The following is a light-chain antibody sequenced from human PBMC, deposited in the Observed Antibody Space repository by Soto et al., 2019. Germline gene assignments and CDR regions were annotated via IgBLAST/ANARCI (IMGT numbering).Light chain of an antibody. V-gene: IGLV1-40*01. CDR3: QSQDGSMSVSV. J-gene: IGLJ3*02. CDR1: NSNIGAGYD. CDR2: GNN. Sequence: QSVLTQPPSVSGAPGQRVTISCTGSNSNIGAGYDVHWYQQLPRIAPKLLIYGNNIRPSGVPDRFSGSKFATSAYLTISGLQAEDEAEYYCQSQDGSMSVSVFGGGTKVTVL.